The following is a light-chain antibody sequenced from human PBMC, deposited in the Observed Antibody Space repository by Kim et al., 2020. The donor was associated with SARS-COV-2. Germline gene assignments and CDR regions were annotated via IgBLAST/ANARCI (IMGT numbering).Light chain of an antibody. CDR3: LLYYGDTRV. CDR2: HTN. CDR1: TGTVISSNY. Sequence: QAVVTQEPSLTVSPGGTVTLTCASSTGTVISSNYPNWFQQKPGQAPMSLIYHTNNRHSWTPARFSGSLLGGKAVLTLSGVQPEDDAAYYCLLYYGDTRVFGGGTQLTVL. V-gene: IGLV7-43*01. J-gene: IGLJ3*02.